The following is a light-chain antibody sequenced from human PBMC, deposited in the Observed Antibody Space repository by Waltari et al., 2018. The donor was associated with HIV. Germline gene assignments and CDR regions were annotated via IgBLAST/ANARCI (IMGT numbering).Light chain of an antibody. CDR3: QQRYNWRT. CDR1: QTVGVY. Sequence: EIVLTQSPATLSLSPGERATLPCRASQTVGVYVAWYQQKPGQAPRLLIYDASNRATGIPARFSGSASGTEFSLTISSLEPEDFAVYYCQQRYNWRTFGQGTKLESK. CDR2: DAS. V-gene: IGKV3-11*01. J-gene: IGKJ2*01.